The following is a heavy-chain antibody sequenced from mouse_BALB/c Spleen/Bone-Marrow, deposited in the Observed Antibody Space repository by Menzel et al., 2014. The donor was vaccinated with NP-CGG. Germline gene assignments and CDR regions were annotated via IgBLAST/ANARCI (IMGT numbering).Heavy chain of an antibody. CDR3: TRGDGNYWYFDV. CDR1: GYTFTSYW. CDR2: IYPGSGST. V-gene: IGHV1S22*01. Sequence: LKQSGSELVRPGASVKLSCKASGYTFTSYWTHWVKQRHGQGLEWIGNIYPGSGSTNYDEKFKSKGTLTVDTSSSTAYVHLSSLTSEDSAVYYCTRGDGNYWYFDVWGAGTTVTVSS. J-gene: IGHJ1*01. D-gene: IGHD2-1*01.